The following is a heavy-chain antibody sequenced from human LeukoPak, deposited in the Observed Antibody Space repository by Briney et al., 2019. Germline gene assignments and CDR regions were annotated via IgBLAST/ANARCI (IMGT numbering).Heavy chain of an antibody. J-gene: IGHJ4*02. CDR1: GGSISSYY. D-gene: IGHD6-19*01. V-gene: IGHV4-59*01. CDR2: IYYSGST. CDR3: ASSQYSSGWYRD. Sequence: PSETLSLTCTVSGGSISSYYWSWIRQPPGKGLEWIGYIYYSGSTNYNPSLKSRVTISVDTSKNQFSLKLSSVTAADTAVYYCASSQYSSGWYRDWGQGTLVTVSS.